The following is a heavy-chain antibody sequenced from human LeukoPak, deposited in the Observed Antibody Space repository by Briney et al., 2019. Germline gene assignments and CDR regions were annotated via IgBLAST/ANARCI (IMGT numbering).Heavy chain of an antibody. CDR1: GGSISSYY. CDR3: ARGGNYSSSWYYFDS. D-gene: IGHD6-13*01. V-gene: IGHV4-59*01. J-gene: IGHJ4*02. CDR2: IYYDGST. Sequence: SETLSLTCTVSGGSISSYYWSWIRQPPGKGLEWIGYIYYDGSTNYNPSLKSRVTISVDTSKSQFSLKLRSVTAADTAVYYCARGGNYSSSWYYFDSWGQGTLVTVSS.